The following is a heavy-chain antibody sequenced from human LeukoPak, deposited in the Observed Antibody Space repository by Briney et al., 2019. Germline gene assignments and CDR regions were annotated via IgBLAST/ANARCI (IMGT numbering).Heavy chain of an antibody. J-gene: IGHJ4*02. CDR3: ARVDEGIAAAPPDY. CDR2: ISAYNGNT. Sequence: ASVKVSCKASGYTFTSYGISWVRQAPGQGLEWMGWISAYNGNTNYAQKLQGRVTMTTDTSTSTAYMELRSLRSDDTAVYYCARVDEGIAAAPPDYWGQGTLVTVSS. CDR1: GYTFTSYG. V-gene: IGHV1-18*01. D-gene: IGHD6-13*01.